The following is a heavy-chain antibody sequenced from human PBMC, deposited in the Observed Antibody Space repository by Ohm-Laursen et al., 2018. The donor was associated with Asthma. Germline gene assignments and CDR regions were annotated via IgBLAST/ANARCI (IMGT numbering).Heavy chain of an antibody. D-gene: IGHD1-26*01. CDR3: AKDRRTSGSYINN. CDR1: GFTFSSYG. Sequence: SLRLSCAASGFTFSSYGMHWVRQAPGKGLEWVAVISYDGSNKYYADSVKGRFTISRDNSKNTLYLQMNSLRAEDTAVYYCAKDRRTSGSYINNWGQGTLVTVSS. J-gene: IGHJ4*02. V-gene: IGHV3-30*18. CDR2: ISYDGSNK.